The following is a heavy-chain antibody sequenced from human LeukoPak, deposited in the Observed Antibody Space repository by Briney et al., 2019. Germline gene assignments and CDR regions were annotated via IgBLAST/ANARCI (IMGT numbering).Heavy chain of an antibody. J-gene: IGHJ6*03. CDR1: GDSISRGTYG. D-gene: IGHD3-16*01. CDR2: INHNGNS. V-gene: IGHV4-39*07. Sequence: PSETLSLTCFVSGDSISRGTYGWDWIRQPPGTGLEWIGEINHNGNSNYNPSLKSRATISIDTSKNQFSLELRSVTAADTAVYFCARSLRLYYYYYYLDVWGKGTTVSVSS. CDR3: ARSLRLYYYYYYLDV.